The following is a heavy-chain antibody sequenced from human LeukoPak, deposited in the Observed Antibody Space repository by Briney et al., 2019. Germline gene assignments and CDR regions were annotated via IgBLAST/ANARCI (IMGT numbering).Heavy chain of an antibody. CDR3: ARVLSWFGELFVYYSDY. J-gene: IGHJ4*02. Sequence: ASVKVSCKASGYTFTSYDINWVRQATGQGLEWMGWMNPNSANTGYAQKFQGRVTMTRNTSISTAYMELSSLRSEDTAVYYCARVLSWFGELFVYYSDYWGQGTLVTVSS. CDR1: GYTFTSYD. D-gene: IGHD3-10*01. V-gene: IGHV1-8*01. CDR2: MNPNSANT.